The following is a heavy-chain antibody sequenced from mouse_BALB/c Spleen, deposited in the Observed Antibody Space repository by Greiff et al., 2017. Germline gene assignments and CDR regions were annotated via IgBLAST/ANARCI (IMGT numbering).Heavy chain of an antibody. J-gene: IGHJ3*01. V-gene: IGHV1-69*02. Sequence: QVQLQQPGAELVRPGASVKLSCKASGYTFTSYWINWVKQRPGQGLEWIGNIYPSDSYTNYNQKFKDKATLTVDKSSSTAYMQLSSPTSEDSAVYYCTRGGIHYYGSFAYWGQGTLVTVSA. CDR3: TRGGIHYYGSFAY. CDR1: GYTFTSYW. CDR2: IYPSDSYT. D-gene: IGHD1-2*01.